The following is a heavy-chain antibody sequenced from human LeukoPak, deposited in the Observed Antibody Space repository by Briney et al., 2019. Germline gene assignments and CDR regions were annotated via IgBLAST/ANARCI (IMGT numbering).Heavy chain of an antibody. J-gene: IGHJ4*02. V-gene: IGHV3-48*04. CDR3: ARVPFDYGGGDY. Sequence: GGSLRLSCAASGFTFSSYSMNWVRQAPGKGLEWVSSISSSSSTIYYADSVKGRFTISRDNAKNSLYLQMNSLRAEDTAVYYCARVPFDYGGGDYWGQGTLVTVSS. CDR2: ISSSSSTI. CDR1: GFTFSSYS. D-gene: IGHD4-23*01.